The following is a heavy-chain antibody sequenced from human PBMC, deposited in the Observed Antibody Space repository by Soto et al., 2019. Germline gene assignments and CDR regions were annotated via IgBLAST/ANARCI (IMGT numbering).Heavy chain of an antibody. Sequence: ASVKVSCKASGYTFTSYGISWVRQAPGQGLEWMGWISAYNGNTNYAQKLQGRVTMTTDTSTSTAYMELRSLRSDDTAVYYCAREGVRVVTDTSLQYYYYGMDVWGQGTTLTVSS. CDR2: ISAYNGNT. CDR3: AREGVRVVTDTSLQYYYYGMDV. V-gene: IGHV1-18*01. D-gene: IGHD2-21*02. J-gene: IGHJ6*02. CDR1: GYTFTSYG.